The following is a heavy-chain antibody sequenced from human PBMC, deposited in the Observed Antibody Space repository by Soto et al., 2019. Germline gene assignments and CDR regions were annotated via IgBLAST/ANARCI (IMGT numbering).Heavy chain of an antibody. Sequence: PGGSLRLSCAASGFTFSSYGMHWVRQAPGKGLEWVAVISYDGSNKYYADSVKGRFTISRDNSKNTLYLQMNSLRAEDTAVYYCAKDHGGGVVGATLDYWGQGTLVTVSS. CDR1: GFTFSSYG. CDR2: ISYDGSNK. D-gene: IGHD1-26*01. CDR3: AKDHGGGVVGATLDY. J-gene: IGHJ4*02. V-gene: IGHV3-30*18.